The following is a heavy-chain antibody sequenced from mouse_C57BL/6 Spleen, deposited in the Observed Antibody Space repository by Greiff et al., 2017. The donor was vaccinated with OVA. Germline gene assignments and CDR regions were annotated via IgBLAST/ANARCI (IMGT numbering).Heavy chain of an antibody. Sequence: EVQGVESGGGLVKPGGSLKLSCAASGFTFSSYAMSWVRQTPEKRLEWVATISDGGSYTYYPDNVKGRFTISRDNAKNNLYLQMSHLKSEDTAMYYCARGRRGDYFDYWGQGTTLTVSS. J-gene: IGHJ2*01. V-gene: IGHV5-4*01. CDR3: ARGRRGDYFDY. D-gene: IGHD1-2*01. CDR1: GFTFSSYA. CDR2: ISDGGSYT.